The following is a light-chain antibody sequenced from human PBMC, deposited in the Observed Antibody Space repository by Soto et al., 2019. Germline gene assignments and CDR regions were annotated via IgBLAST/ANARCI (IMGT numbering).Light chain of an antibody. CDR2: DST. Sequence: QSVLTQPPSVSAAPGPKVTIACSGSGSNVGTYSVSWYQHLPGTAPKRLIYDSTTRPSGIPDRFSGSKSGTSATLGITGLQTGDEAEYYCGVWDRSLTTYVFGPGTKLTVL. V-gene: IGLV1-51*01. CDR3: GVWDRSLTTYV. J-gene: IGLJ1*01. CDR1: GSNVGTYS.